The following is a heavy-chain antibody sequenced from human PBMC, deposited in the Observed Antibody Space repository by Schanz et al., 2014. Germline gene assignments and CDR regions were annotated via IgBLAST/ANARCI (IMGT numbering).Heavy chain of an antibody. J-gene: IGHJ4*02. Sequence: QVQLVESGGGLVKPGGSLRLSCAASGFTFSDYYMSWIRQAPGKGLEWVSYIRSSGSYTNYADSVKGRFTTSRDNGKKSMYLQMNSLRAEDTAVYYCARLDSSSWYPRYWGQGTLVTVSS. CDR2: IRSSGSYT. D-gene: IGHD6-13*01. CDR3: ARLDSSSWYPRY. CDR1: GFTFSDYY. V-gene: IGHV3-11*05.